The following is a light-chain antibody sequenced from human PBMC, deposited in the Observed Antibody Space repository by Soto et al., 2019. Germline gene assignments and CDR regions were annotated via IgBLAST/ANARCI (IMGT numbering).Light chain of an antibody. CDR2: GAS. Sequence: EIVLTQSPGTLSLSPGERATLSCRASQSVSSSYLAWYQQKPGQAPRLLIYGASSRAAGIPDRFSGSWSGTDFTLTISRLEPEDFAVYYCQQYGSSPLYTFGQGPRLEIK. CDR3: QQYGSSPLYT. V-gene: IGKV3-20*01. CDR1: QSVSSSY. J-gene: IGKJ5*01.